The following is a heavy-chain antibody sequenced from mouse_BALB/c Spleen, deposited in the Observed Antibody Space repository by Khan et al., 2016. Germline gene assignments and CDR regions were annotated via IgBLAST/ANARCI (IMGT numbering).Heavy chain of an antibody. D-gene: IGHD1-2*01. J-gene: IGHJ2*01. CDR1: GYSITSGYG. V-gene: IGHV3-2*02. CDR3: ARTARIKY. CDR2: ISYSGST. Sequence: EVKRLESGPGLVKTSQSLSLTCTVTGYSITSGYGWNWIRQFPGNQMEWMGYISYSGSTNYNPSLKSRIAITRDTSQKQFFLQLNSVTNEDTATYYCARTARIKYWGQGTTLTVSS.